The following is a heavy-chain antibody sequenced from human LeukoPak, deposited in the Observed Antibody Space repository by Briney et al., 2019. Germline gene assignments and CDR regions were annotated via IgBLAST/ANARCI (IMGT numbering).Heavy chain of an antibody. V-gene: IGHV1-69*05. CDR3: ASAYYYDSRDKGWFDP. J-gene: IGHJ5*02. CDR1: GGTFSSYS. CDR2: IIPIFGNA. D-gene: IGHD3-22*01. Sequence: ASVNVSCKASGGTFSSYSISWVRQAPGQGREWMGGIIPIFGNASYSQKFQGRVTITTDETTSTAYMELSSLRSEDTAVYYCASAYYYDSRDKGWFDPWGQGTLVTVSS.